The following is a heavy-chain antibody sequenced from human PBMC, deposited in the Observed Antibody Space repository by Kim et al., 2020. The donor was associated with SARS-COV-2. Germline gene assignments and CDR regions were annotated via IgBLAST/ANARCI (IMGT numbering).Heavy chain of an antibody. D-gene: IGHD4-17*01. CDR2: FDPEDGET. V-gene: IGHV1-24*01. J-gene: IGHJ5*02. Sequence: ASVKVSCKVSGYTLTELSMHWVRQAPGKGLEWMGGFDPEDGETIYAQKFQGRVTMTEDTSTDTAYMELSSLRSEDTAVYYCATNSGGTPGDYGDYNWFDPWGQGTLVTVSS. CDR3: ATNSGGTPGDYGDYNWFDP. CDR1: GYTLTELS.